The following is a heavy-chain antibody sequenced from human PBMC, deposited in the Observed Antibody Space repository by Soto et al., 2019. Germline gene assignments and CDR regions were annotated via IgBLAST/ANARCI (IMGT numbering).Heavy chain of an antibody. CDR1: GFTFSSYA. CDR2: ISGSVTTT. V-gene: IGHV3-23*01. Sequence: GGSLRLSCAACGFTFSSYAMSWVRQAPGKGLEWVSVISGSVTTTYYADSVKGRITISRDNSKNTLYLQMNSLRAEDTAVYYCAKAGSDLHGYFYFGMDVWGQGTTVTVSS. CDR3: AKAGSDLHGYFYFGMDV. D-gene: IGHD6-19*01. J-gene: IGHJ6*02.